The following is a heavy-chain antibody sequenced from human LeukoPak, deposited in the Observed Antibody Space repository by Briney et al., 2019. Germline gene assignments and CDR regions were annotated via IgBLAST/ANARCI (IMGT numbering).Heavy chain of an antibody. Sequence: GGSLRLSCAASGFTLNNAWMSWVRQAPGKGLEWVGRIKSKTDGGTTDYAAPVKGRFTISRDDSKNTLYLQMNSLKTEDTAVYYCTPRIDFCSPFDPWGQGTLVTVSS. D-gene: IGHD3-3*01. V-gene: IGHV3-15*01. J-gene: IGHJ5*02. CDR3: TPRIDFCSPFDP. CDR1: GFTLNNAW. CDR2: IKSKTDGGTT.